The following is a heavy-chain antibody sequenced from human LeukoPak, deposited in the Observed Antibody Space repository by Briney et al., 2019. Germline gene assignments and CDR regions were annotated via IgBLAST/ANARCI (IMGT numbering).Heavy chain of an antibody. CDR1: GFTFSTYS. V-gene: IGHV3-48*02. Sequence: GGSLRLSCVASGFTFSTYSMNWVRQAPGKGLEWVSYISDTSYTIYYADSVKGRFTISRDNAKNSLYLQMSRLRDEDTAVYYCARAFLGGDYGGQGTLVTVSS. D-gene: IGHD3-3*02. CDR2: ISDTSYTI. J-gene: IGHJ4*02. CDR3: ARAFLGGDY.